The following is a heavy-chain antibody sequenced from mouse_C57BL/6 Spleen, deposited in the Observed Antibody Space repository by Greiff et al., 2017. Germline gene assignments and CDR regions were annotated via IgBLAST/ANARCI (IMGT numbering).Heavy chain of an antibody. CDR1: GYTFTDYN. CDR2: INPNNGGT. CDR3: ANPLLAFAY. D-gene: IGHD2-12*01. Sequence: EVKLQESGPELVKPGASVKMSCKASGYTFTDYNMHWVKQSHGKSLEWIGYINPNNGGTSYNQKFKGKATLTVNKSSSTAYMELRSLTSEDSAVYYCANPLLAFAYWGQGTLVTVSA. V-gene: IGHV1-22*01. J-gene: IGHJ3*01.